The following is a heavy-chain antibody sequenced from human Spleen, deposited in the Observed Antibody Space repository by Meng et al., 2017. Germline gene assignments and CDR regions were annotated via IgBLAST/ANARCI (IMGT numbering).Heavy chain of an antibody. J-gene: IGHJ4*02. CDR2: INPKSGDT. D-gene: IGHD6-13*01. CDR3: ARDEDISAAGKLFGDY. Sequence: QVPRVLSGAEGNEPGAPVKVSCKASGYTFPDYWLHWVRRAPGQGLEWMGRINPKSGDTHYAQRFQGRVTMTGDTSISTAYMELSGLRSDDTAMYYCARDEDISAAGKLFGDYWGQGTLVTVSS. V-gene: IGHV1-2*06. CDR1: GYTFPDYW.